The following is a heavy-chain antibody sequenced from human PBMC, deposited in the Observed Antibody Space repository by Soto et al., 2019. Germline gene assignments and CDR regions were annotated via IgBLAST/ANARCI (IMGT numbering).Heavy chain of an antibody. D-gene: IGHD4-4*01. J-gene: IGHJ4*02. CDR3: VRDRGHSRFDS. V-gene: IGHV3-7*03. Sequence: GGSLRLSCAASGFTFSTYWMAWVRQAPGKGPEWVANINEDGSAKDFVGSVKGRFTISRDNAKEQVYLQMNSLRVEDTAVYYCVRDRGHSRFDSWGQGTLVTVSS. CDR1: GFTFSTYW. CDR2: INEDGSAK.